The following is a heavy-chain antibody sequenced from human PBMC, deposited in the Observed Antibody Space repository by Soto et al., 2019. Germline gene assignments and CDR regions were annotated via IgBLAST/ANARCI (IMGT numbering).Heavy chain of an antibody. J-gene: IGHJ5*02. CDR2: MNPNSGET. D-gene: IGHD2-15*01. Sequence: MNPNSGETGYAQKIHGRTTITRRASLNTAYFELSSLRPEDTAVYYCARVAAVARPRWYNWFDLWGQGSMVTVS. CDR3: ARVAAVARPRWYNWFDL. V-gene: IGHV1-8*01.